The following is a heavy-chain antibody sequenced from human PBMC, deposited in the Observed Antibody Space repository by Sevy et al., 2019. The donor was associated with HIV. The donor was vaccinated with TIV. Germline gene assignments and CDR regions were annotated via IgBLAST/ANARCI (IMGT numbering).Heavy chain of an antibody. V-gene: IGHV3-30*18. CDR1: GFTFSSYG. Sequence: GGCLRLSCAASGFTFSSYGMHWVRQAPGKGLAWVAVISYDGSNKYYADSVKGRFTISIDESKNTLYLQMNSLRAEDTAVYYCAKDGIDRFSDLSTVHYGMDVWGQGTTVTVSS. J-gene: IGHJ6*02. D-gene: IGHD3-3*01. CDR3: AKDGIDRFSDLSTVHYGMDV. CDR2: ISYDGSNK.